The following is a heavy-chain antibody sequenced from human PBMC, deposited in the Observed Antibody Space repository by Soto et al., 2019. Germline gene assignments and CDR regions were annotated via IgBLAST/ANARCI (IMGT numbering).Heavy chain of an antibody. V-gene: IGHV5-51*01. CDR1: GYSFTSYW. CDR2: IYPGDSDT. D-gene: IGHD3-22*01. Sequence: ESLTTSFTGSGYSFTSYWIGLVRQMPGKGLEWMGIIYPGDSDTRYSPSFQGQVTISADKSISTAYLQWSSLKASDTAMYYCERSNDSSGYYSPPYDAFDIWGQGTMVTV. J-gene: IGHJ3*02. CDR3: ERSNDSSGYYSPPYDAFDI.